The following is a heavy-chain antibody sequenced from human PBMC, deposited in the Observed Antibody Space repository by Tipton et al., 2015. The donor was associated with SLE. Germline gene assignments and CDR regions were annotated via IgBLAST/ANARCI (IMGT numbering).Heavy chain of an antibody. CDR1: GYSISSGYY. Sequence: TLSLTCAVSGYSISSGYYWGWIRQPPGKGLEWIGSIYTSGSTNYNPSLKSRVTISVDTSKNQFSLKLSSVTAADTAVYYCPLYDYVWGYDAFDIWGQGTMVTVSS. V-gene: IGHV4-38-2*01. CDR3: PLYDYVWGYDAFDI. CDR2: IYTSGST. J-gene: IGHJ3*02. D-gene: IGHD3-16*01.